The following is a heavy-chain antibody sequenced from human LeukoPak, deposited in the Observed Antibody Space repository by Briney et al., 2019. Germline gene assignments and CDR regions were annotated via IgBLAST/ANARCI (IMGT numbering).Heavy chain of an antibody. CDR2: INPNSGGT. CDR3: AREGEEMATITGFDY. D-gene: IGHD5-24*01. V-gene: IGHV1-2*02. CDR1: GYTFTGYY. J-gene: IGHJ4*02. Sequence: GASVKVSCKASGYTFTGYYMHWVRQAPGQGLEWMGWINPNSGGTNYAQKFQGRVTMTRDTSISTAYMELRRLRSDDTAVYYCAREGEEMATITGFDYWGQGTLVTVSS.